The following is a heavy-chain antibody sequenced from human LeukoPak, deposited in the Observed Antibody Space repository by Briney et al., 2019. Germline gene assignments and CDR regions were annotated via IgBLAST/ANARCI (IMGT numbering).Heavy chain of an antibody. CDR2: INPSGGST. Sequence: ASVKVSCKASGYTFTSYYMHWVRQAPGQGHEWMGIINPSGGSTSYAQKFQGRVTMTRDMSTSTVYMELSSLRSEDTAVYYCARGGAAAGDSNWNFDLWGRGTLVTVSS. J-gene: IGHJ2*01. CDR3: ARGGAAAGDSNWNFDL. V-gene: IGHV1-46*01. D-gene: IGHD6-13*01. CDR1: GYTFTSYY.